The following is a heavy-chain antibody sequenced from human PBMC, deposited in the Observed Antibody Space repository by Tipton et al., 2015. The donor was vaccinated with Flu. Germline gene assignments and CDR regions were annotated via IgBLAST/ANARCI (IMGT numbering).Heavy chain of an antibody. CDR3: AKVGEMGTTTGPKYVDY. Sequence: GSLRLSCAASGFTFSSYAMTWVRQAPGKGLEWVSSISGSGGRTYYADSAKGRFTISRDNSKNTLYLQMNSLRAEDTAVYYCAKVGEMGTTTGPKYVDYWGQGTLVTVSS. CDR1: GFTFSSYA. CDR2: ISGSGGRT. J-gene: IGHJ4*02. V-gene: IGHV3-23*01. D-gene: IGHD1-26*01.